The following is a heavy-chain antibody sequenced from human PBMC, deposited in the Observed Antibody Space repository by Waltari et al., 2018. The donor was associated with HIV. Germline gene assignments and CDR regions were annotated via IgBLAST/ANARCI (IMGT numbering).Heavy chain of an antibody. CDR1: GFTVRTYG. CDR3: ARDVQGYCGGERCFYGMDV. J-gene: IGHJ6*02. D-gene: IGHD2-21*01. CDR2: IWYDGSNT. Sequence: QVQLVESGGGVVQPGRSLRLSCAASGFTVRTYGRHWVRAAPGKGLEWVAVIWYDGSNTYYTDSVKGRFTISIDNSKNTLYLQMYSLRAEDTAVYYCARDVQGYCGGERCFYGMDVWGQGTTVTVSS. V-gene: IGHV3-33*01.